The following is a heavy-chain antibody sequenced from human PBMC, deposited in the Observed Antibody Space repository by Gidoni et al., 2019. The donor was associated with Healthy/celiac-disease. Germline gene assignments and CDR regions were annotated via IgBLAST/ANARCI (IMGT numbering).Heavy chain of an antibody. CDR1: GFTFSSYA. CDR3: AREDIVVVPAAEIKYYYGMDV. D-gene: IGHD2-2*01. J-gene: IGHJ6*02. CDR2: ISYDGNNK. V-gene: IGHV3-30-3*01. Sequence: QVQLVESGGGVVQPGRSLRLSCAASGFTFSSYAMHWLRQAPGKGLGWVAVISYDGNNKYYADSVKGRFTISRDNSKNTLYLQMNSLRAEDTAVYYCAREDIVVVPAAEIKYYYGMDVWGQGTTVTVSS.